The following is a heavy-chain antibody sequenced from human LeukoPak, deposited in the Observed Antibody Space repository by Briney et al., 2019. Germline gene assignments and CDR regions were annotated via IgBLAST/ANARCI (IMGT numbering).Heavy chain of an antibody. CDR1: GYTFTSYD. V-gene: IGHV1-8*01. J-gene: IGHJ5*02. CDR2: MNPNSGNT. Sequence: GASVKVSCKASGYTFTSYDINWVRRATGQGLERMGWMNPNSGNTGYAQKFQGRVTMTRNTSISTAYMELSSLRSEDTAVYYCARGGIYYDSSGYYPHWFDPWGQGTLVTVSS. D-gene: IGHD3-22*01. CDR3: ARGGIYYDSSGYYPHWFDP.